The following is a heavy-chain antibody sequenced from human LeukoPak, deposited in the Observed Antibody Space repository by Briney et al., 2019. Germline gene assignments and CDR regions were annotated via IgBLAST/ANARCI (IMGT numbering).Heavy chain of an antibody. CDR3: ARAAVTIFTDY. D-gene: IGHD3-3*01. Sequence: GGSLRLSCAAPGFTFSSYSMNWVRQAPGKGLEWVSYISSSSTIYYADSVKGRFTISRDNAKNSLYLQMNSLRAEDTAVYYCARAAVTIFTDYWGQGTLVTVSS. J-gene: IGHJ4*02. CDR1: GFTFSSYS. V-gene: IGHV3-48*01. CDR2: ISSSSTI.